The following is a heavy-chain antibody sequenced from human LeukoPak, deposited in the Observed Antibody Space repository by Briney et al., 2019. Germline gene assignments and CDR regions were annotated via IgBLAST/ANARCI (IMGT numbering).Heavy chain of an antibody. CDR1: GFIFSSYG. Sequence: GGSLRPSCAASGFIFSSYGMHWVRQAPGKGLEWVAFIRYDGSNKDYADSVKGRFTISRDNSKNTLYMQMNSLRAEDTAVYYCAKGYSYGTDYWGQGTLVTASS. CDR2: IRYDGSNK. V-gene: IGHV3-30*02. J-gene: IGHJ4*02. D-gene: IGHD5-18*01. CDR3: AKGYSYGTDY.